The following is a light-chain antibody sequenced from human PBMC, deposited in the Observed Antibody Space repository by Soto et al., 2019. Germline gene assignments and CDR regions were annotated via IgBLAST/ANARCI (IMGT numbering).Light chain of an antibody. J-gene: IGKJ1*01. V-gene: IGKV1-6*01. CDR1: QAIRTA. CDR2: AAS. CDR3: LLDFRYFWA. Sequence: AIQLTQSPSSLYASVGDRVTITCRASQAIRTALGWYQQKPGKVPTLLIYAASILQSGVPSRFSGSGSGTDFTLTISSLQTEDFATYYCLLDFRYFWAFGQGTKVEIK.